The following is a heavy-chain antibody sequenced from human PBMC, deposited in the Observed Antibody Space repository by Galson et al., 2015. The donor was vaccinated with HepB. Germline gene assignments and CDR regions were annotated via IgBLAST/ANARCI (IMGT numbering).Heavy chain of an antibody. D-gene: IGHD2-2*01. J-gene: IGHJ6*02. V-gene: IGHV5-10-1*01. Sequence: QSGAEVKKPGESLRISCKGSGYSFTSYWISWVRQMPGKGLEWMGRIDPSDSYTNYSPSFQGHVTISADKSISTAYLQWSSLKASDTAMYYCASTMARVPAAIAASYYGMDVWGQGTTVTVSS. CDR1: GYSFTSYW. CDR3: ASTMARVPAAIAASYYGMDV. CDR2: IDPSDSYT.